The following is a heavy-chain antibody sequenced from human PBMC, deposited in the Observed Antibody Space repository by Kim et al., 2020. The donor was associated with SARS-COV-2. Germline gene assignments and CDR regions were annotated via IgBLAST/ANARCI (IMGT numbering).Heavy chain of an antibody. Sequence: GESLKISCKGSGYVFTSYWIVWVRHTPGQGLEWVGGIYPGDSETKYSQSSQGHVNISTDNSINTAFLQWESLQPTDTAIYYCARHYTFGSGPRLVYWGEGSRVIVSS. J-gene: IGHJ1*01. CDR3: ARHYTFGSGPRLVY. D-gene: IGHD3-16*01. CDR2: IYPGDSET. V-gene: IGHV5-51*01. CDR1: GYVFTSYW.